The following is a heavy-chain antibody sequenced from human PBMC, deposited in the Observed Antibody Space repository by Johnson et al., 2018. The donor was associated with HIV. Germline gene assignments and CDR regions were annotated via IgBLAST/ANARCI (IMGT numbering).Heavy chain of an antibody. J-gene: IGHJ3*01. D-gene: IGHD6-19*01. V-gene: IGHV3-30*02. CDR2: IRYDGTNK. CDR3: AKIGQWRERLDAFDV. Sequence: HWVRQAPGKGLEWVAFIRYDGTNKYYADSMKGRFTISRDNSKNTLYLQMSSLRPEDTAVYYCAKIGQWRERLDAFDVWGQGTMVTVSS.